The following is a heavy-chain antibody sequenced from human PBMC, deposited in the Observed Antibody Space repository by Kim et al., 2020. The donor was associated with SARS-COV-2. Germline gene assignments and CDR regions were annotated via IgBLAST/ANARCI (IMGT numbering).Heavy chain of an antibody. J-gene: IGHJ5*02. D-gene: IGHD3-10*01. Sequence: KGWINPTSGNTGYAQKFQGRLTMTRNTSISTAYMELSSLRSEDTAVYYCARGVVKITMIRGVNSWFDPWGQGTLVTVSS. V-gene: IGHV1-8*01. CDR3: ARGVVKITMIRGVNSWFDP. CDR2: INPTSGNT.